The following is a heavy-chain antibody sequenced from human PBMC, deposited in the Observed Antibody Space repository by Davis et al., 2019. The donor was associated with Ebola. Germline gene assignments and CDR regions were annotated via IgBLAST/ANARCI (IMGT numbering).Heavy chain of an antibody. D-gene: IGHD6-19*01. J-gene: IGHJ4*02. CDR1: GFTFSSYW. CDR2: IKQDGSEK. Sequence: GESLKISCAASGFTFSSYWMSWVRQAPGKGLEWVANIKQDGSEKYYVDSVKGRFTISRDNAKNSLYLQMNSLRAEDTAVYYCARDLAVAGKGLDYWGQGTLVTVSS. V-gene: IGHV3-7*01. CDR3: ARDLAVAGKGLDY.